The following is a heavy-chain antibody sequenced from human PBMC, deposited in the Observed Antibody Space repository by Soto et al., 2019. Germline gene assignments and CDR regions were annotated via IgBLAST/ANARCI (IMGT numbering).Heavy chain of an antibody. CDR2: ISGSGGST. V-gene: IGHV3-23*01. Sequence: GGSLRLSCAASGFTFSSYAMSWVRQAPGKGLEWVSAISGSGGSTYYADSAKGRFTISRDNSKNTLYLQMNSLRAEDTAVYYCAKALRFLEWPYYYYGMDVWGQGTTVTVSS. CDR1: GFTFSSYA. D-gene: IGHD3-3*01. CDR3: AKALRFLEWPYYYYGMDV. J-gene: IGHJ6*02.